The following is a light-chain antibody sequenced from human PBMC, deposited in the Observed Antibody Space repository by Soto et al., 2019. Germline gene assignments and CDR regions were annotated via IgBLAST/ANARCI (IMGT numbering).Light chain of an antibody. CDR3: QQYSNWPLT. J-gene: IGKJ1*01. Sequence: EIVMTQSPATLSVPPGERATLSCRAGQSISNNLAWYQQKPGQAPRLLIYGASTRATGIPARFTGSGSGTEFTLTISSLQSEDFAVYYCQQYSNWPLTLGQGTKVDTK. CDR2: GAS. CDR1: QSISNN. V-gene: IGKV3-15*01.